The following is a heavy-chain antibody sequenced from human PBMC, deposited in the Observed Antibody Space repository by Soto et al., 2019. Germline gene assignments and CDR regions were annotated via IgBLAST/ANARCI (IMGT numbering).Heavy chain of an antibody. J-gene: IGHJ3*01. D-gene: IGHD5-18*01. CDR2: IYSNDDK. CDR1: GFSLSTSGVS. Sequence: QITLKESGPTLVNPTQTLTLTCAFSGFSLSTSGVSVGWIRQPPGKALEWLALIYSNDDKSYSPSLKSKLTITKDPSKNQVVLTMPKMAPVDTATYYCAHRPNWGYNYGRVAFDFWGQGTMVTVSS. V-gene: IGHV2-5*01. CDR3: AHRPNWGYNYGRVAFDF.